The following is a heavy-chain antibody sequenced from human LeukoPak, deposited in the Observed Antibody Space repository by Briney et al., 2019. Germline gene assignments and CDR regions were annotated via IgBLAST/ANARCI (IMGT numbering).Heavy chain of an antibody. CDR1: GFTFSSYA. Sequence: PGGSLRLSCAASGFTFSSYAMGWVRQAPGKGLEWVSAISGSGGSTYYADSVKGRFTISRDNPKNTLYLQMNSLRAEDTAVYYCATQSSGWSNSFDYWGQGTLVTVSS. CDR2: ISGSGGST. CDR3: ATQSSGWSNSFDY. D-gene: IGHD6-19*01. J-gene: IGHJ4*02. V-gene: IGHV3-23*01.